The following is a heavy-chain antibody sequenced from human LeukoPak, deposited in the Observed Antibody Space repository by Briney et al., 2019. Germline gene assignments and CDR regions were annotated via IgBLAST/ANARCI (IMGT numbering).Heavy chain of an antibody. CDR3: ARYRSSHGSLSWGIGISENSPHFDC. J-gene: IGHJ4*02. CDR2: KSYSGST. V-gene: IGHV4-59*01. D-gene: IGHD3-3*02. Sequence: SETLSLTCTVSGGSIRSDYWSWIRQPPGKGLEWIGYKSYSGSTDYNPSLRSRVTISVDTSKNQFSLKVRSVTTADTAFYYCARYRSSHGSLSWGIGISENSPHFDCWGPGTLVTVSS. CDR1: GGSIRSDY.